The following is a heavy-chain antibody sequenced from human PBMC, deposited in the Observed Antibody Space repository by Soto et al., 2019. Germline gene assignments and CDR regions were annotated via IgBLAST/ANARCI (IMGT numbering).Heavy chain of an antibody. J-gene: IGHJ4*02. CDR1: GGSISSGGYY. D-gene: IGHD2-15*01. Sequence: PSETLSLTCTVSGGSISSGGYYWSWIRQHPGKGLEWIGYIFYSGSTYYNPSLKSRVTISVDTSKNQFSLKLSSVTAADTAVYYCARGVLLLSAATLARYYFDYWGQGTLVTVSS. CDR3: ARGVLLLSAATLARYYFDY. V-gene: IGHV4-31*03. CDR2: IFYSGST.